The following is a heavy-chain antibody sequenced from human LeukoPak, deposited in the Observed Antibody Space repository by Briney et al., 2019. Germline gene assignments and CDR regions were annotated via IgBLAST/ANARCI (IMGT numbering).Heavy chain of an antibody. CDR1: GFSFSSYS. CDR3: TRDPHALDF. V-gene: IGHV3-48*01. CDR2: IRRDGSRI. Sequence: GGSLRLSCAASGFSFSSYSMNWVRQAPGKGLEWISYIRRDGSRIYYADSVEGRFTISRDNAKNSLYLQMDSLRVEDTAVYHCTRDPHALDFWGQGTLVTVSS. J-gene: IGHJ4*02. D-gene: IGHD2/OR15-2a*01.